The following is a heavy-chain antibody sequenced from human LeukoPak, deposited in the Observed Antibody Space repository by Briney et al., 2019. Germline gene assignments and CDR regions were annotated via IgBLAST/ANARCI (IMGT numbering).Heavy chain of an antibody. J-gene: IGHJ3*02. V-gene: IGHV3-23*01. Sequence: GGSLRLSCAASGFTFSNYAMSWVRQAPGKGLEGVSTISGSGDSTYFGASVKGRFTISRDNSKNTLYLQVNSLETEDTAMYYCTTEGYTYGYHAFGIWGQGTMVTVSS. CDR2: ISGSGDST. CDR1: GFTFSNYA. CDR3: TTEGYTYGYHAFGI. D-gene: IGHD5-18*01.